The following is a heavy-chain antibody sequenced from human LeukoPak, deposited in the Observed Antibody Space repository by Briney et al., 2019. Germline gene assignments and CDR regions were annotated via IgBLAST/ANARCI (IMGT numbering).Heavy chain of an antibody. CDR3: ARGIYCSGGSCYSSSIQH. J-gene: IGHJ1*01. V-gene: IGHV4-34*01. CDR1: GGSFSGYY. Sequence: SETLSLTCAVYGGSFSGYYWSWIRQPPGKGLEWIGEINHSGSTNYNPSLKSRVTISVDTSKNRFSLKLSSVTAADTAVYYCARGIYCSGGSCYSSSIQHWGQGTLVTVSS. D-gene: IGHD2-15*01. CDR2: INHSGST.